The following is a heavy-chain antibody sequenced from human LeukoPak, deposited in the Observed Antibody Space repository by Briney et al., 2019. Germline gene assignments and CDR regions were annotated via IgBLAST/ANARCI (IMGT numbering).Heavy chain of an antibody. D-gene: IGHD1-14*01. CDR2: IYYSGST. CDR1: GGSISSSSYY. Sequence: SETLSLTCTVSGGSISSSSYYWGWIRQPPGKGLEWIGSIYYSGSTYYNPSLKSRVTISVDTSKNQFSLKLSSVTAADTAVYYCARTGQRQKVYGYWGQGTLVTVSS. V-gene: IGHV4-39*07. CDR3: ARTGQRQKVYGY. J-gene: IGHJ4*02.